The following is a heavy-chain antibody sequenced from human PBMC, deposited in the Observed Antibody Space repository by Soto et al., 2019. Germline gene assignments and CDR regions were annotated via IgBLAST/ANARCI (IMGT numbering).Heavy chain of an antibody. CDR3: AQHDFPGYYDTSSYPGAFDY. CDR1: GFTFSSYA. D-gene: IGHD3-22*01. Sequence: GGSLRLSCAASGFTFSSYAMSWVRQAPGKGPEWVSAISGSGGSSYYADSVKGRFTISRDNSKKTLYLQMRSLISGDTAVYYCAQHDFPGYYDTSSYPGAFDYWGRGTLATVSS. J-gene: IGHJ4*02. CDR2: ISGSGGSS. V-gene: IGHV3-23*01.